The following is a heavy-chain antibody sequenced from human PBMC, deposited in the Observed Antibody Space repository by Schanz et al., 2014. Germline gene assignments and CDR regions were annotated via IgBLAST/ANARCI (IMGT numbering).Heavy chain of an antibody. V-gene: IGHV3-9*01. CDR3: AKGSRSGSKVMDV. D-gene: IGHD3-10*01. Sequence: VHLLESGGGLVEPGGSLRLSCATSGFSLDIFAVSWVRQAPGKGLEWVSNIPWNGAAIGYAGSVRGRFTISRDSAKNSLYLQMNSLRPEDTALYYCAKGSRSGSKVMDVWGKGTTVTVSS. J-gene: IGHJ6*03. CDR2: IPWNGAAI. CDR1: GFSLDIFA.